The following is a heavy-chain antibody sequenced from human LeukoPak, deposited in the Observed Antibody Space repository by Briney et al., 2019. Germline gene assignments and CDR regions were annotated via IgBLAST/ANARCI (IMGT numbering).Heavy chain of an antibody. CDR2: VYYSGST. V-gene: IGHV4-30-4*01. D-gene: IGHD3-16*02. CDR1: GGSISSGDYY. J-gene: IGHJ4*02. CDR3: VRDGVYDYVRGNYRGFDY. Sequence: PSETLSLTCNVSGGSISSGDYYWSWIRQPPGKGLEWIGYVYYSGSTYYNPSLQSRLTISIDKSKNQFSLKLRSVSAADTAVYYCVRDGVYDYVRGNYRGFDYWGQGTLVTVSS.